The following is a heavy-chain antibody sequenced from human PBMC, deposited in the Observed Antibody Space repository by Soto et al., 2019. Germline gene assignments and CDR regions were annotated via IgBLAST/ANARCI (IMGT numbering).Heavy chain of an antibody. D-gene: IGHD5-12*01. Sequence: SETLSLTCTVSGGSISSYYWSWIRQPPGKGLEWIGYIYYSGSTNYNPSLKSRVTISVDTSKNQFSLKLSSVTAADTAVYYCARVLTSDGYNPTYYFDYWGQGTLVTVSS. V-gene: IGHV4-59*01. CDR3: ARVLTSDGYNPTYYFDY. J-gene: IGHJ4*02. CDR1: GGSISSYY. CDR2: IYYSGST.